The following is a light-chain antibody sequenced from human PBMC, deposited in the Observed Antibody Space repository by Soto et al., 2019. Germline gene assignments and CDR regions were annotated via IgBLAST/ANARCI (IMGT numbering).Light chain of an antibody. CDR2: QDR. CDR1: ELGDKY. J-gene: IGLJ2*01. CDR3: QAWDSSTAV. V-gene: IGLV3-1*01. Sequence: SYELTQPPSVSVSPGQTASITRSGDELGDKYACWYQQKPGQSPILVIYQDRKRPSGIPERFSGSNSGNTATLTISGTQAMDEADYYCQAWDSSTAVFGGGTKLTVL.